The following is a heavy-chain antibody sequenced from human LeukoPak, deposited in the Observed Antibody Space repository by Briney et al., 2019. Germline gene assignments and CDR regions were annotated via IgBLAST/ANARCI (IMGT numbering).Heavy chain of an antibody. J-gene: IGHJ4*02. D-gene: IGHD2-15*01. V-gene: IGHV3-48*04. CDR3: AKDKDTPATAQPQRGYFES. CDR1: GFTFSSYS. Sequence: GGSLRLSCAASGFTFSSYSMNWVRQAPGKGLEWLSYISSSSGAIYYADSVKGRFTISRDNAKSSLFLQMNSLRVEDTAVYFCAKDKDTPATAQPQRGYFESWGQGTLVTVSS. CDR2: ISSSSGAI.